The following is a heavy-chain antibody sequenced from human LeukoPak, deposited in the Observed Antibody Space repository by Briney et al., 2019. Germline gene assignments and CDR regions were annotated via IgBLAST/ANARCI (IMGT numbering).Heavy chain of an antibody. D-gene: IGHD1-14*01. V-gene: IGHV3-7*01. CDR3: ARSNPNRNALDL. CDR2: IKKDGSEE. Sequence: GGSLRLSCAASGFNLNSYLMSWVRQALGRGLEWVANIKKDGSEENYLDSVKGRFTVSRDNAKNSLYLQMNSLRGEDTAIYYCARSNPNRNALDLWGQGTMVTISS. CDR1: GFNLNSYL. J-gene: IGHJ3*01.